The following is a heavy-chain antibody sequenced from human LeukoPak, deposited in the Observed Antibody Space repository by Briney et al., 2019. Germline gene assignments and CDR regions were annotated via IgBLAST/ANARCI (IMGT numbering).Heavy chain of an antibody. CDR3: AADLSNPRMGASYLDP. V-gene: IGHV1-58*01. CDR1: GFTSTNFA. J-gene: IGHJ5*02. D-gene: IGHD3-16*01. Sequence: SVKVSCKASGFTSTNFAVQWVRQARGQRLEWIGWIIAGSGATKCAQDFQERVTITRDLSTSTLYMELRSLTSEDTAVYYCAADLSNPRMGASYLDPWGQGTLVTVSS. CDR2: IIAGSGAT.